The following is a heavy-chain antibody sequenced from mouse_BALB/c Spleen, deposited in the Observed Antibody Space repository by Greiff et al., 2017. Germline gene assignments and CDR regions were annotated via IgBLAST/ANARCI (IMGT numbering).Heavy chain of an antibody. CDR1: GYSITSGYY. Sequence: ESGPGLVKPSQSLSLTCSVTGYSITSGYYWNWIRQFPGNKLEWMGYISYDGSNNYNPSLKNRISITRDTSKNQFFLKLNSVTTEDTATYYCARAGGYDLDYWGQGTTLTVSS. CDR2: ISYDGSN. CDR3: ARAGGYDLDY. V-gene: IGHV3-6*02. J-gene: IGHJ2*01. D-gene: IGHD2-2*01.